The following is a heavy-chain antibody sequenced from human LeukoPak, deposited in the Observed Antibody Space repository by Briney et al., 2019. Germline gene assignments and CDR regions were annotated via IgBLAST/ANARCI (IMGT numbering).Heavy chain of an antibody. CDR3: ARHAPAHFDFL. D-gene: IGHD3-9*01. J-gene: IGHJ4*02. V-gene: IGHV4-59*08. CDR1: GASISGYY. CDR2: IYYSGTT. Sequence: PSETLSLTCTVSGASISGYYCSWVRQPPGQGLEWIGYIYYSGTTVYNPSLKSRVTMSVDTSKNQFSLRLSSVTAADTAVYYWARHAPAHFDFLWGQGTLVTVSS.